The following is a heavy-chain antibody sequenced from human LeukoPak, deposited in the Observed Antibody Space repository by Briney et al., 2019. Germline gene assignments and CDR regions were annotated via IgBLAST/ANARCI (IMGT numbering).Heavy chain of an antibody. J-gene: IGHJ4*02. CDR3: SSGSRYPLDY. Sequence: GGSLRLSCAASGFAVSSNYMSWVRQAPGKGLEWVSVIYSGGSTYYADSVKGRFTISRDNSKNTLYLQMNSLRAEDTAVYYCSSGSRYPLDYWGQGTLVTVSS. CDR1: GFAVSSNY. D-gene: IGHD1-26*01. V-gene: IGHV3-53*01. CDR2: IYSGGST.